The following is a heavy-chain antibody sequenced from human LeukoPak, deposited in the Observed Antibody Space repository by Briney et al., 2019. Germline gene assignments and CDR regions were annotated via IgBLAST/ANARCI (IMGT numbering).Heavy chain of an antibody. CDR2: VSSRGTTT. CDR3: ARVQGVCTSTTCYLGNVDV. Sequence: GGSLRLSCAASGFTFSDYSMNWVRQAPWKGLEWISYVSSRGTTTYYSDSVKGRFTVTRDNVESSLFLQMNGLRNGDTATYYCARVQGVCTSTTCYLGNVDVWGKGTMVSVSS. V-gene: IGHV3-48*02. CDR1: GFTFSDYS. D-gene: IGHD2-2*01. J-gene: IGHJ6*04.